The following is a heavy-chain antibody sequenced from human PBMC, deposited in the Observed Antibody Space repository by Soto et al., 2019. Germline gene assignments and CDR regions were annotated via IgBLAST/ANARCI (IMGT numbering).Heavy chain of an antibody. CDR1: GYMFTTYG. V-gene: IGHV1-18*01. CDR3: ARGTSGPPDY. D-gene: IGHD2-15*01. Sequence: QVHLLQSGAEVKKPGASVKVSCKASGYMFTTYGIIWVRQAPGQGLEWMGWVNPDNGNTNYAQNLQGRVTMTTDTSTGTAYMDLRSLRSDDTAVYYCARGTSGPPDYWGQGTLVTVSS. J-gene: IGHJ4*02. CDR2: VNPDNGNT.